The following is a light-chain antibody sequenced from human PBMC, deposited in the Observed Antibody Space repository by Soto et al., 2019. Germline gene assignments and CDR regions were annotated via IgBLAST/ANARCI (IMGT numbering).Light chain of an antibody. Sequence: QSALTQPASVSGSPGQSITISCTGTSSDVGGYNFVSWYQQHPGKVPKLLLYEVTSRPSGVSNRFSCSKSGNTASLTISGLQAEDAADYYCNSYPPSSTLVFGTGTKLTVL. J-gene: IGLJ1*01. CDR1: SSDVGGYNF. CDR2: EVT. CDR3: NSYPPSSTLV. V-gene: IGLV2-14*03.